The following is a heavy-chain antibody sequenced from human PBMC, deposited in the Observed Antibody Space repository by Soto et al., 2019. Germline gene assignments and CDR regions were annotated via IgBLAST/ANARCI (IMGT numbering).Heavy chain of an antibody. J-gene: IGHJ6*02. Sequence: QVQLVQSGGEVKKPGAAVMVSCKASGYTFTNYGISWVRQAPGQGLEWMGWISTSNSNTAYAQKFQDRVTMTTDTSTSTAYMELRSLRPDDTAVYYCARPPQVTRSYYFNGLDGWGQGTTVTVSS. V-gene: IGHV1-18*01. CDR2: ISTSNSNT. D-gene: IGHD5-18*01. CDR3: ARPPQVTRSYYFNGLDG. CDR1: GYTFTNYG.